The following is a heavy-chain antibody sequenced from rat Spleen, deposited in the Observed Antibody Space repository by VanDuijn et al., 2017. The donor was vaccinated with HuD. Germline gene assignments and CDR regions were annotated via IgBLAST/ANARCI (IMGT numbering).Heavy chain of an antibody. CDR1: GFTFSNYY. D-gene: IGHD3-1*01. Sequence: EVQLVESGGGLVQPGRSLKLSCAASGFTFSNYYMAWVRQSPEKGLEWVATILYDGSSAYYPDSVKGRFTISRDNAESTLYLQMDSLRSEDTATYYCASHDGPPPYYFDYWGQGVMVTVSS. CDR3: ASHDGPPPYYFDY. V-gene: IGHV5-17*01. J-gene: IGHJ2*01. CDR2: ILYDGSSA.